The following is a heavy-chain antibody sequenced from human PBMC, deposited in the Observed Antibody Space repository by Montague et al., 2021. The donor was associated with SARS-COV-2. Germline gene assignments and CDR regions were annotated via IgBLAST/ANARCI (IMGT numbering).Heavy chain of an antibody. CDR3: ARGDHPQSGSWYFFDT. V-gene: IGHV4-39*07. CDR1: GGSISSSTYY. D-gene: IGHD6-13*01. J-gene: IGHJ4*02. Sequence: SETLSLTCTVSGGSISSSTYYWGWIRQPPGKGLEWIAGIYYSGSTYFNPSLKSRVAISIDTSKNQFSLKLNSSTAADTAVYYCARGDHPQSGSWYFFDTWGQGALVTVSS. CDR2: IYYSGST.